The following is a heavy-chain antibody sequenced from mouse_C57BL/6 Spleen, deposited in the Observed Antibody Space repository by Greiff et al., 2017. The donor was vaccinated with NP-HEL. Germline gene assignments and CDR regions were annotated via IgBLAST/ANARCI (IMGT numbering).Heavy chain of an antibody. CDR2: IDPEDGDT. D-gene: IGHD3-2*02. V-gene: IGHV14-1*01. Sequence: EVQLQQSGAELVRPGASVKLSCTASGFNIKDYYMHWVKQRPEQGLEWIGRIDPEDGDTEYAPKFQGKATMTADTSSNTAYRQLSSLTSEDTAVFYCTADSSGYVNYAMDYWGQGTSVTVSS. J-gene: IGHJ4*01. CDR1: GFNIKDYY. CDR3: TADSSGYVNYAMDY.